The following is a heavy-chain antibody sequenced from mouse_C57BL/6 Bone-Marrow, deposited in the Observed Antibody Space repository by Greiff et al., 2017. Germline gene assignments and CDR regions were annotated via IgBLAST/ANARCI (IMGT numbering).Heavy chain of an antibody. CDR2: IDPSDSET. D-gene: IGHD1-1*02. CDR3: ARSYYGNYFDY. J-gene: IGHJ2*01. V-gene: IGHV1-52*01. CDR1: GYTFTSYW. Sequence: QVQLQQPGAELVRPGSSVKLSCKASGYTFTSYWMHWVKQRPIQGLEWIGNIDPSDSETHYNQKFKDKATLTVDKSSSTAYMQLSSLTSEDSAVYDCARSYYGNYFDYWGQGTTPTVSS.